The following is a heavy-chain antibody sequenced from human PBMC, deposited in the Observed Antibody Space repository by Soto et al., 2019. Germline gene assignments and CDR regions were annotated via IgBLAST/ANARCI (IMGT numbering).Heavy chain of an antibody. V-gene: IGHV4-34*01. D-gene: IGHD2-15*01. CDR1: GGSFSGYY. CDR3: ARGPYCSGGTCHRGMDV. J-gene: IGHJ6*02. Sequence: PAETLSLTCAVYGGSFSGYYWSWIRQPPGKGLEWIGEINHSGSTNYNPSLKSRVTISVDTSKNQFSLNLSSVTAADTAVYYCARGPYCSGGTCHRGMDVWGQGTTVTVSS. CDR2: INHSGST.